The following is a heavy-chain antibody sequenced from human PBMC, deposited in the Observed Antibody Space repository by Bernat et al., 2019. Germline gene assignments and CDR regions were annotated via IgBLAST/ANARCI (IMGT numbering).Heavy chain of an antibody. Sequence: QVQLVESGGGVVQPGRSLRLSCAASGFPFSSYGMHWVRQAPVKGLEWVAVIWYDGSNKYYAESVKGRFTISRDNSKKTLYLQMNSLRAEDTAVYYCARGIARGVFALGYWGQGTLVTVSS. J-gene: IGHJ4*02. CDR1: GFPFSSYG. D-gene: IGHD2-21*01. V-gene: IGHV3-33*01. CDR2: IWYDGSNK. CDR3: ARGIARGVFALGY.